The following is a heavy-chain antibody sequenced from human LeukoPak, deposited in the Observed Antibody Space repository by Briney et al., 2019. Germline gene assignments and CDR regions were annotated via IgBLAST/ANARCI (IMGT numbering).Heavy chain of an antibody. CDR3: ARSYPSRDIVVVPADYFDY. V-gene: IGHV4-31*03. D-gene: IGHD2-2*01. J-gene: IGHJ4*02. CDR1: GGSISSGGYY. CDR2: IYYSGST. Sequence: SETLSLTCTVSGGSISSGGYYWSWIRQHPGTGLEWIGYIYYSGSTYYNPSLKSRVTISVDTSKNQFSLKLSSVTAADTAVYYCARSYPSRDIVVVPADYFDYWGQGTLVTVSS.